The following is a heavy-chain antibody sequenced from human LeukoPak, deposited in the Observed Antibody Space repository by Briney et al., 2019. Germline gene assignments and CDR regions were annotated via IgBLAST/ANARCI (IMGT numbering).Heavy chain of an antibody. D-gene: IGHD7-27*01. V-gene: IGHV3-15*01. CDR2: IKSKTDGGTT. CDR3: TTQYRGLGSY. Sequence: GGSLRLSCAASGFTFSNAWMSWVRQAPTKGLEWVGRIKSKTDGGTTDYTAPVKGRFTISRDDSKNTPYLQMDSLKTEDTAVYYCTTQYRGLGSYWGQGTLVTVSS. J-gene: IGHJ4*02. CDR1: GFTFSNAW.